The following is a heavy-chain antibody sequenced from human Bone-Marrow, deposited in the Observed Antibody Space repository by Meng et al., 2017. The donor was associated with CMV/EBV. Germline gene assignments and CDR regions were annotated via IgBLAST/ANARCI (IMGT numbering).Heavy chain of an antibody. D-gene: IGHD6-6*01. CDR2: ISGSGGST. Sequence: GESLKISCAASGFTFSSYAMSWVRQAPGKGLEWVSAISGSGGSTYYADSVKGRFTISRDNSKNTLYLQMNSLRAEDTAVYYCAKDPPIAAQYYYGMAVWGQGPMVTSSS. J-gene: IGHJ6*01. V-gene: IGHV3-23*01. CDR1: GFTFSSYA. CDR3: AKDPPIAAQYYYGMAV.